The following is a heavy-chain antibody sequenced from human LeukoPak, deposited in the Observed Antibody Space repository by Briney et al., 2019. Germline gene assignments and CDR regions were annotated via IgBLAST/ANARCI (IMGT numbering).Heavy chain of an antibody. D-gene: IGHD3-10*01. V-gene: IGHV1-8*01. CDR3: ARVDTMVRGAAAFDY. CDR1: GYTVTSYD. J-gene: IGHJ4*02. Sequence: ASVKVSCKAAGYTVTSYDINWVRQATGQGLEWMGWMNPNSGNTGYAQKFQGRVTMTRNTPISTAYMELSSLRSEDTAVYYCARVDTMVRGAAAFDYWGQGTLVTVSS. CDR2: MNPNSGNT.